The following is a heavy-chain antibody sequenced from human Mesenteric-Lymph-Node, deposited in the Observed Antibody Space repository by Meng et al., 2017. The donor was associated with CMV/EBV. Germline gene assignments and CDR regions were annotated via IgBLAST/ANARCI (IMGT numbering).Heavy chain of an antibody. J-gene: IGHJ6*02. CDR1: GGSFSGYY. D-gene: IGHD3-3*01. Sequence: SETLSLTSAVYGGSFSGYYWSWIRQPPGKGLEWIGEINHSGSTNYNPSLKSRVTISVDTSKNQFSLKLSSVTAADTAVYYCARDRYDFWSAQYYYYYYGMDVWGQGTTVTVSS. V-gene: IGHV4-34*01. CDR2: INHSGST. CDR3: ARDRYDFWSAQYYYYYYGMDV.